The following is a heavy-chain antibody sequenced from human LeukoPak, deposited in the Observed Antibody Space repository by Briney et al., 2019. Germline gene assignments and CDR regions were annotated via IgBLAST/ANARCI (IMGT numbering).Heavy chain of an antibody. Sequence: SQTLSLTCTVSGGSISSGGYYWSWIRQHPGKGLEWIGYIYYSGSTYYNPSLKSRATISVDTSKNQFSLKLSSVTAADTAVYYCASRPGYYYDSSGYQGRGAFDIWGQGTMVTVSS. J-gene: IGHJ3*02. CDR2: IYYSGST. CDR3: ASRPGYYYDSSGYQGRGAFDI. D-gene: IGHD3-22*01. V-gene: IGHV4-31*03. CDR1: GGSISSGGYY.